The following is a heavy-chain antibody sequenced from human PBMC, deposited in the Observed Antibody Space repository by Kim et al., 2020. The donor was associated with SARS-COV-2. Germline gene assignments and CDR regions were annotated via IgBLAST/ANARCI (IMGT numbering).Heavy chain of an antibody. CDR3: ARRSSGYYQFDY. D-gene: IGHD3-22*01. Sequence: SSTPSLRRRTTISVDTSKNQFSLKLGSVTAADTAVYYCARRSSGYYQFDYWGQGTLVSVSS. J-gene: IGHJ4*02. V-gene: IGHV4-39*01.